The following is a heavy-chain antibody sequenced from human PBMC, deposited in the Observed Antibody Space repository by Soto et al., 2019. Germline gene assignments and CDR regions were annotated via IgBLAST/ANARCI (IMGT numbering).Heavy chain of an antibody. J-gene: IGHJ6*02. CDR3: ATKVRVTNYLYYGMDV. CDR1: GFSFNTSG. CDR2: IAFDGSQE. D-gene: IGHD2-21*02. V-gene: IGHV3-30*03. Sequence: QVQLVESGGGAVQPGRALRLSCAASGFSFNTSGMHWVRQAPGKGLEWVAVIAFDGSQEFYGDSVRGRFTISRDNSKTKLFLQMKSLTPEDTAVYYCATKVRVTNYLYYGMDVWGQGTTVTVSS.